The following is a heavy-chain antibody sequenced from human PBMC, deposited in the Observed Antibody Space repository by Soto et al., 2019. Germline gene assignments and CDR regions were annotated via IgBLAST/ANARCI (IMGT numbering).Heavy chain of an antibody. CDR3: ARRVCSGGSCYSNWFAP. J-gene: IGHJ5*02. D-gene: IGHD2-15*01. CDR1: GGSISSSSYY. V-gene: IGHV4-39*01. CDR2: IYYSGSS. Sequence: QLQLQESGPGLVKPSETLSLTCTVSGGSISSSSYYWGWIRQPPGQGLEWIGSIYYSGSSYYNPSLKCRVTISVDASKNQFSLKLSSVAAADTAVYYCARRVCSGGSCYSNWFAPWGQGTLVTVSS.